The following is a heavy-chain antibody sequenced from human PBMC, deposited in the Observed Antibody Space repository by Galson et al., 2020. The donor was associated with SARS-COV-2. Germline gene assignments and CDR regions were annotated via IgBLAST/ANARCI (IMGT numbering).Heavy chain of an antibody. D-gene: IGHD1-26*01. V-gene: IGHV3-30*04. CDR2: ISYDGSNK. CDR1: GFTFSSYA. J-gene: IGHJ4*02. Sequence: TGGSLRLSCAASGFTFSSYAMHWVRQAPGKGLEWVAVISYDGSNKYYADSVKGRFTISRDNSKNTLYLQMNSLRAEDTAVYYCARAGIVMLVGATHFDYWGQGTLVTVSS. CDR3: ARAGIVMLVGATHFDY.